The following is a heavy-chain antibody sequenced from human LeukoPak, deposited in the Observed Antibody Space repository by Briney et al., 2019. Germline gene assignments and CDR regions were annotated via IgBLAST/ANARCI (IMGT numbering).Heavy chain of an antibody. CDR2: IKSKTDGGTT. CDR3: TTAGGAGDGYCY. J-gene: IGHJ4*02. Sequence: NPGGSLRLSCAASGFTFSNAWVSWVRQAPGKGLEWVGRIKSKTDGGTTDYAAPVKGRFTISRDDSKNTLYLQMNSLKTEDTAVYYCTTAGGAGDGYCYWGQGTLVTVSS. CDR1: GFTFSNAW. V-gene: IGHV3-15*01. D-gene: IGHD4-17*01.